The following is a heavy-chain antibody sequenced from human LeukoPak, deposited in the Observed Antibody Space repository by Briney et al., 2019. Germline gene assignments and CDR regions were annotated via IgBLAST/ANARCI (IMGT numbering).Heavy chain of an antibody. CDR1: GYTLTELS. J-gene: IGHJ1*01. D-gene: IGHD3-22*01. CDR2: FDPEDGET. V-gene: IGHV1-24*01. Sequence: ASVKVSCKVSGYTLTELSMHWVRQAPGKGLEWMGGFDPEDGETIYAQKFQGRVTMTEDTSTDTAYMELSSLRSEDTAVYYCATQGSYYYDSSGYYFQHWGQGTLVTVPS. CDR3: ATQGSYYYDSSGYYFQH.